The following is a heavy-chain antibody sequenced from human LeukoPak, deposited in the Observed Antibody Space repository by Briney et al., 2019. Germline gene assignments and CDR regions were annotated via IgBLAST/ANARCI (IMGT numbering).Heavy chain of an antibody. Sequence: ASVKVSCKASGYTFTGYYMHWVRQAPGQGVERMGWINPNSGGTNYAQKFQCRVTMTRDTSISTAYMELSRLRSDDTAVYYCARWGDIVVVPAAPRDNDAFDIWGQGTMVTVSS. CDR3: ARWGDIVVVPAAPRDNDAFDI. CDR1: GYTFTGYY. CDR2: INPNSGGT. J-gene: IGHJ3*02. D-gene: IGHD2-2*01. V-gene: IGHV1-2*02.